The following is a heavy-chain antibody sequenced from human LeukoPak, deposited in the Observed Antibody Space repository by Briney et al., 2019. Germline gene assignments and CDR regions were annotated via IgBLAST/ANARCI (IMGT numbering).Heavy chain of an antibody. V-gene: IGHV4-59*02. D-gene: IGHD7-27*01. CDR2: IYHTGST. J-gene: IGHJ4*02. Sequence: KPSETLSLTCTISGGSVSDYYWSWIRQSLGKGLEWIGYIYHTGSTSYSPSLKSRVTISADTSQNQFSLKLSSVTAADTAVYYCASRKLGNDYWGQGTLVTASS. CDR1: GGSVSDYY. CDR3: ASRKLGNDY.